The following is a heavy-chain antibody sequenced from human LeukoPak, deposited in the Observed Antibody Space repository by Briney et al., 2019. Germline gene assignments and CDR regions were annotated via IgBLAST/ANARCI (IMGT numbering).Heavy chain of an antibody. J-gene: IGHJ3*01. Sequence: PGRSLRLSCAASGFTFSSYAMHWVRQDPGKGLEWVSFIQTDGSTKYYSDSVKGRFTISRDNPKNTVYLQMNSLSTEDTAVYYCAIEISRLVIHAFDLWGQGTMVTVSS. CDR1: GFTFSSYA. CDR2: IQTDGSTK. CDR3: AIEISRLVIHAFDL. D-gene: IGHD3-9*01. V-gene: IGHV3-30*04.